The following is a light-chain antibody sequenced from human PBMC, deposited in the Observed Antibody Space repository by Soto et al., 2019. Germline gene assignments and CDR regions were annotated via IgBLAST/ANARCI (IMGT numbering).Light chain of an antibody. J-gene: IGLJ3*02. CDR2: DVS. CDR1: SSDVGGYNY. V-gene: IGLV2-11*01. Sequence: QSALTQPPSASGSPGQSVTISCTGTSSDVGGYNYVSWYQQHPGKAPKLVIYDVSKRPSGVPDRFSGSKSDNTASLTISGLQAEDEADYYCCSYAGSYTSWVFGGGTKLTVL. CDR3: CSYAGSYTSWV.